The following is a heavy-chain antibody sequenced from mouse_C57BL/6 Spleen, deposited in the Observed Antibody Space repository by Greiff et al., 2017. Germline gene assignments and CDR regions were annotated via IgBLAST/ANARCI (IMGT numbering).Heavy chain of an antibody. V-gene: IGHV3-6*01. Sequence: EVQLVESGPGLVKPSPSLSLSCSVTGYSITSCYYWNWIRQFPGNKLEWMGYISYDGINNYNPSLKNRIAFTRDTSKNQFFLKLNSVTTEDTATYYCARDDYFGHDYWGQGTTLTVSS. D-gene: IGHD2-13*01. J-gene: IGHJ2*01. CDR1: GYSITSCYY. CDR2: ISYDGIN. CDR3: ARDDYFGHDY.